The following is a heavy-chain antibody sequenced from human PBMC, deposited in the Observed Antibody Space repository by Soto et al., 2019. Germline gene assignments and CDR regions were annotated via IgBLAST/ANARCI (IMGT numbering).Heavy chain of an antibody. D-gene: IGHD3-3*01. CDR1: GVPFSSYV. CDR3: AKDDGPPAPSICGGEYGMDG. CDR2: ISGSGGST. J-gene: IGHJ6*02. Sequence: HAGCIALSFSASGVPFSSYVMSWVRQAPGKGLEWVSAISGSGGSTYYADSVKGRFTISRDNSKNTLYLQMNSLRAEDTAVYYCAKDDGPPAPSICGGEYGMDGCRQGTRVTVSS. V-gene: IGHV3-23*01.